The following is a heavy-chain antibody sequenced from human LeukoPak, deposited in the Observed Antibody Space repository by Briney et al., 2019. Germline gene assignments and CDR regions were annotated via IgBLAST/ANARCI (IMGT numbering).Heavy chain of an antibody. D-gene: IGHD2-2*02. CDR2: ISSSSNTI. Sequence: SGGSLRLSCAASGFTFSSYSMNWVRQAPGKGLEWVSYISSSSNTIYYADSVKGRFTISRDNAKNSLYLQMNSLRAEDTAVYYCARSRYTRGPIYYYYGMDVWGQGTTVTVSS. V-gene: IGHV3-48*01. J-gene: IGHJ6*02. CDR3: ARSRYTRGPIYYYYGMDV. CDR1: GFTFSSYS.